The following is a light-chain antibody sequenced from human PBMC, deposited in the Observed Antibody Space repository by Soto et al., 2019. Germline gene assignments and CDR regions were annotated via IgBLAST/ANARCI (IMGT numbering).Light chain of an antibody. J-gene: IGKJ4*01. V-gene: IGKV3-20*01. Sequence: LTQSPVTLSLSPGERATLSCRASHSVGSCYLASSRATGIPDRFSGSGSGTDFTLTISRLEPADFAVHHCQQRGSSPLSFGGGTKVEIK. CDR2: S. CDR1: HSVGSCY. CDR3: QQRGSSPLS.